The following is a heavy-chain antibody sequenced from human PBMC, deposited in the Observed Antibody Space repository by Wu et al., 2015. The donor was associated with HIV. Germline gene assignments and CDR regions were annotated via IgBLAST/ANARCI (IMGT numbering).Heavy chain of an antibody. D-gene: IGHD3-22*01. Sequence: QVQLVQSGAEVKKPGASVKVSCKASGYTFTSYGINWVRQATGQGLEWMGWMNPNSGNTGYAQKFQGRVTMTRNTSISTAYMELSRLRSEDTAVYYCASGPPNYYDSSGYHRRDGMDVWGQGTTVTVSS. J-gene: IGHJ6*02. CDR2: MNPNSGNT. CDR3: ASGPPNYYDSSGYHRRDGMDV. CDR1: GYTFTSYG. V-gene: IGHV1-8*01.